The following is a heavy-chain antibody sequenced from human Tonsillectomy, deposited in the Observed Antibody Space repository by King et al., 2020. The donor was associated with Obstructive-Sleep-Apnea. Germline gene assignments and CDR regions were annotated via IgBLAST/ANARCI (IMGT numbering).Heavy chain of an antibody. Sequence: QLVQSGAEVKKPGESLKISCQGSGYNFATYWIGWVRQMPGRGLEWVGIIYPGDSDTRHSPSFQGQVTMSADKSTSTAFLQWTSLRASDTAMFYCGRLQTTTLRGATYFDYWGRGTLVTVSS. CDR2: IYPGDSDT. CDR1: GYNFATYW. V-gene: IGHV5-51*01. J-gene: IGHJ4*02. CDR3: GRLQTTTLRGATYFDY. D-gene: IGHD3-10*01.